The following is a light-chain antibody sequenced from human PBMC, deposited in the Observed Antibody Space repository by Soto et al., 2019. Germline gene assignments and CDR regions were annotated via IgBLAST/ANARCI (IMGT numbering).Light chain of an antibody. CDR1: HSISSY. J-gene: IGKJ3*01. Sequence: DIQMTQSPSSLSASVGDRVTITCLASHSISSYLNWYQQKPGKAPKLLLYAASSLQSGVPSRFSASGSGTDFTLTITSLQPEDFATYYCQQSYSTHLTFGHGTKVDIK. CDR2: AAS. CDR3: QQSYSTHLT. V-gene: IGKV1-39*01.